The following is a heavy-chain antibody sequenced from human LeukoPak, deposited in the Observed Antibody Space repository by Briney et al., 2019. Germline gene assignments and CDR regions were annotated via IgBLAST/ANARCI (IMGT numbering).Heavy chain of an antibody. CDR3: MVRGVLGY. Sequence: HAGGSLRLPYAASGFTFSSYGMSWVRQAPGKGLEWVSAISGSGGSTYYADSVKGRFTISRDNSKNTLYLQMNSLRAEDTAVYYCMVRGVLGYWGQGTLVTVSS. V-gene: IGHV3-23*01. CDR1: GFTFSSYG. D-gene: IGHD3-10*01. CDR2: ISGSGGST. J-gene: IGHJ4*02.